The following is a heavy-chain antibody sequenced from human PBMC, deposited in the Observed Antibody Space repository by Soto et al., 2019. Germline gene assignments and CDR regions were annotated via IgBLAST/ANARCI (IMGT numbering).Heavy chain of an antibody. CDR1: GFTFSSYA. D-gene: IGHD2-15*01. CDR2: ISGSGGST. CDR3: AKRAIPKLDIVVVVAADFDY. Sequence: GGSLRLSCAASGFTFSSYAMSWVRQAPGKGLERVSAISGSGGSTYYADSVKGRFTISRDNSKNTLYLQMNSLRAEDTAVYYCAKRAIPKLDIVVVVAADFDYWGQGTLVTVSS. V-gene: IGHV3-23*01. J-gene: IGHJ4*02.